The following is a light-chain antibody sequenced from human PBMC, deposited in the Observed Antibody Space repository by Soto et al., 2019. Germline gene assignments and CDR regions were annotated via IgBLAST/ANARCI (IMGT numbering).Light chain of an antibody. CDR1: SSNIGAGYD. CDR2: GNN. J-gene: IGLJ1*01. V-gene: IGLV1-40*01. CDR3: QSYDNSLTYV. Sequence: QSVLTQPPSVSGAPGQSITISCTGSSSNIGAGYDVHWYQQVPGTAPKLLIYGNNNRASGVPDRFSVSKSGTSASLAISGFQAEDEADSYCQSYDNSLTYVFGTGTKLTVL.